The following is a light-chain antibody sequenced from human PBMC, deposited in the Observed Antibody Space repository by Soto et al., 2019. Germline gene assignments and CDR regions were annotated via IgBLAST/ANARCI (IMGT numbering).Light chain of an antibody. Sequence: EIVMTQSPATLSVSPGERATLSCRASQSISSNLAWYHHKPGQSPRLLIYGASNSATGIPARFSGSGSGTEFTLTSSSLQSEDFAHYYSQQYDTWPRTFGGGTNVEIK. J-gene: IGKJ4*01. CDR2: GAS. V-gene: IGKV3-15*01. CDR3: QQYDTWPRT. CDR1: QSISSN.